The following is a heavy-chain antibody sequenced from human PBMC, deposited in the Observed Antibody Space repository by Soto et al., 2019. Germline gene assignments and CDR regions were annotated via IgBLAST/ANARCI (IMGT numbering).Heavy chain of an antibody. CDR3: ARRGAVAASNY. CDR2: INPHSGGT. D-gene: IGHD6-19*01. V-gene: IGHV1-2*02. Sequence: QVQLVQSGAEVKKPGASVKVSCKASGYTFTGYYMHWVRQAPGQGLEWMGWINPHSGGTNYAQKFQGRVTMTRDTSISTAYMELSRLRSDDTAVYYCARRGAVAASNYWGQGTLVTVSS. CDR1: GYTFTGYY. J-gene: IGHJ4*02.